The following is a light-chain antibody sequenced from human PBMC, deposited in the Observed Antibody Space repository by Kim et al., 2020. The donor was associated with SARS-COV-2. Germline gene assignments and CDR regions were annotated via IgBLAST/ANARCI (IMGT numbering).Light chain of an antibody. CDR2: EDN. CDR1: SGSIASNY. Sequence: KTITISSTRSSGSIASNYGQWYQQRPGSAPTTVIYEDNQRPSGVPDRFSGSIDSSSNSASLTISGLKTEDEADYYCQSYDSSNHVVFGGGTQLTVL. CDR3: QSYDSSNHVV. J-gene: IGLJ2*01. V-gene: IGLV6-57*03.